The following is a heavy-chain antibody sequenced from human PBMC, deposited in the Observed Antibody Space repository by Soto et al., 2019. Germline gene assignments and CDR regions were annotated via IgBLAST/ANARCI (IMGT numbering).Heavy chain of an antibody. J-gene: IGHJ4*02. CDR2: IYHSGST. D-gene: IGHD1-7*01. V-gene: IGHV4-30-2*01. CDR1: GGSISSGGYS. CDR3: ASQGLELAEFDY. Sequence: SETLSLTCAVSGGSISSGGYSWSWIRQPPGKGLEWIGYIYHSGSTYYNPSLKSRVTISVDRSKNQFSLKLSSVTAADTAVYYCASQGLELAEFDYWGQGTLGTVSS.